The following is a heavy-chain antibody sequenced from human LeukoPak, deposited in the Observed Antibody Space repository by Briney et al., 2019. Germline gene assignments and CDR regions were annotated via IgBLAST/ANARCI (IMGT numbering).Heavy chain of an antibody. CDR2: IYYSGST. J-gene: IGHJ3*02. V-gene: IGHV4-59*01. Sequence: PSETLSLTCTVSGGSISSYYWSWIRQPPGKGLEWIGYIYYSGSTDYNPSLKSRVTISVDTSKNQFSLKLSSVTAADTAVYYCARGQNYYDSSGYWRGDAFDIWGQGTMVTVSS. CDR1: GGSISSYY. D-gene: IGHD3-22*01. CDR3: ARGQNYYDSSGYWRGDAFDI.